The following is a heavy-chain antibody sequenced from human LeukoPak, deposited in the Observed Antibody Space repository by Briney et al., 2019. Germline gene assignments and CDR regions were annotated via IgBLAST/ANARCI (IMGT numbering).Heavy chain of an antibody. J-gene: IGHJ4*02. Sequence: RWASVKVSCKASGDTFSRYAINWVRQAPGQGPEWMGRITPFLGIANYPQKFQGRVTITADESTTTGYMELSSLRSEDTAVYYCAREACREVGLMWPRLGGQDCRYDHWGQGTLVTVSS. CDR1: GDTFSRYA. CDR3: AREACREVGLMWPRLGGQDCRYDH. CDR2: ITPFLGIA. D-gene: IGHD3-16*01. V-gene: IGHV1-69*04.